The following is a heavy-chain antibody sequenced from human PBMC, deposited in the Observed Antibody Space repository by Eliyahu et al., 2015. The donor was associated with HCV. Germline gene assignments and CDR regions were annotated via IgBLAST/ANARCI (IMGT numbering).Heavy chain of an antibody. J-gene: IGHJ4*02. CDR3: AHSLRGPDCSGGSCYSFDY. D-gene: IGHD2-15*01. CDR2: FYWDDDK. Sequence: QITLKESGPTLVKPTQTLTLTCTFSGFSLSTSGVGVGWIRQPPGEALEWLALFYWDDDKRYSPSLRSRLAITKDTSKNQVALTMTNMGPVDTATYYCAHSLRGPDCSGGSCYSFDYWGRGTLVTVSS. V-gene: IGHV2-5*02. CDR1: GFSLSTSGVG.